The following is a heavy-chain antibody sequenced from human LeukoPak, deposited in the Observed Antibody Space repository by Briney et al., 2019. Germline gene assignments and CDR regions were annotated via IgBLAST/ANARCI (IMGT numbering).Heavy chain of an antibody. V-gene: IGHV4-59*12. D-gene: IGHD6-19*01. J-gene: IGHJ5*02. CDR2: IYYSGST. CDR3: ARGAQIAARRNKTTYSSGWKWIRYNWFDP. CDR1: GGSISSYY. Sequence: PSETLSLTCTVSGGSISSYYWSWIRQPPGKGLEWIGYIYYSGSTNYNPSLKSRVTISVDTSKNQFSLKLSSVTAADTAVYYCARGAQIAARRNKTTYSSGWKWIRYNWFDPWGQGTLVTVSS.